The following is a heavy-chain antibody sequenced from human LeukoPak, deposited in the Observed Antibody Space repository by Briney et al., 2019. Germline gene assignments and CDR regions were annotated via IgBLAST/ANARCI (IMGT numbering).Heavy chain of an antibody. J-gene: IGHJ4*02. Sequence: GGSLRLSSEASGFTFSKYPMAWVRQAPGKGLEWVSIISDDSSDTHYSDSLKGRFTISRDNSWKTLSLQMNSLRVEDTAVYYCARGQTSSTRYFDYWGQGTVVTVSS. CDR1: GFTFSKYP. V-gene: IGHV3-23*01. CDR3: ARGQTSSTRYFDY. CDR2: ISDDSSDT.